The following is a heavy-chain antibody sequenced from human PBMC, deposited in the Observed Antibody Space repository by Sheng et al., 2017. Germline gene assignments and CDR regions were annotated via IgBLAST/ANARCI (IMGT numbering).Heavy chain of an antibody. Sequence: QVQLVQSGAEVKKPGASVKVSCKASGYTFTSYGISWVRQAPGQGLEWMGWISGYKDNTKYEQKFQGRVTMTSDTSTSTAYMELRSLRSDDTAVYYCARLHWVLGGYSDYWGQGSLVTVSS. CDR2: ISGYKDNT. J-gene: IGHJ4*02. CDR1: GYTFTSYG. D-gene: IGHD7-27*01. V-gene: IGHV1-18*01. CDR3: ARLHWVLGGYSDY.